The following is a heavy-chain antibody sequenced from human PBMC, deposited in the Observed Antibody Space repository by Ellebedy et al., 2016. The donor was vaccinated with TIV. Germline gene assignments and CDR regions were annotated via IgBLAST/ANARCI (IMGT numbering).Heavy chain of an antibody. CDR2: MNTGNGDT. J-gene: IGHJ4*02. V-gene: IGHV1-3*04. Sequence: AASVKVSCKASGYTFTKHAIHWVRQAPGQGPEWMGWMNTGNGDTRYSQKFQGRLTITRDTSATTAYMELSSLRSEDTAVYYCMRDIKDDSSGSYYFDHWGQGTLVTVSS. CDR1: GYTFTKHA. D-gene: IGHD3-22*01. CDR3: MRDIKDDSSGSYYFDH.